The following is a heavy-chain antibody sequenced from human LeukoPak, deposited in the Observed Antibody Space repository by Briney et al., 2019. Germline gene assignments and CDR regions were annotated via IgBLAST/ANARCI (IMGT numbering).Heavy chain of an antibody. Sequence: GGSLRLSCAAPGFTFSSYAMHWVRQAPGKGLEWVAVISYDGSNKYYADSVKGRFTISRDNSKNTLYLQMNSLRAEDTAVYYCARGSRIAAAGTSFDYWGQGTLVTVSS. CDR2: ISYDGSNK. D-gene: IGHD6-13*01. CDR1: GFTFSSYA. J-gene: IGHJ4*02. CDR3: ARGSRIAAAGTSFDY. V-gene: IGHV3-30-3*01.